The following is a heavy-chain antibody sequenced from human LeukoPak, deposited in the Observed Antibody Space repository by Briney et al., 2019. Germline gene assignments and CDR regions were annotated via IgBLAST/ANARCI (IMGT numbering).Heavy chain of an antibody. D-gene: IGHD5-18*01. CDR3: ARNLQLWSLFDY. V-gene: IGHV1-18*01. Sequence: ASVKVSCKASGYTFISYTMNWVRQAPGQGLEWMGWISAYNGNTNYAQKLQGRVTMTTDTSTSTAYMELRSLRSDDTAVYYCARNLQLWSLFDYWGQGTLVTVSS. CDR2: ISAYNGNT. CDR1: GYTFISYT. J-gene: IGHJ4*02.